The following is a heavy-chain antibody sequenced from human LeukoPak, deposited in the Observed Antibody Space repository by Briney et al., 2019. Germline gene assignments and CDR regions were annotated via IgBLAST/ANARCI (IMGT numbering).Heavy chain of an antibody. J-gene: IGHJ4*02. CDR1: GFTFSSYE. CDR3: ATGGTL. V-gene: IGHV3-48*03. D-gene: IGHD2-8*02. Sequence: GGSLRLCCAASGFTFSSYEMNWVRQAPGKGLEWVSYISTTGSSLYYADSVKGRFTISRDNTENSLYLQMNSLRAEDTAVYYCATGGTLWGQGTLVTVSS. CDR2: ISTTGSSL.